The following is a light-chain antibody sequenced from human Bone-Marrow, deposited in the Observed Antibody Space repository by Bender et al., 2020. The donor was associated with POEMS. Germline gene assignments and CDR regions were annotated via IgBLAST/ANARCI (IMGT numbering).Light chain of an antibody. CDR1: ISNIGNHG. CDR2: YDD. V-gene: IGLV1-36*01. J-gene: IGLJ3*02. Sequence: QSVVTQPPSLPEAPRQMVTISCSGSISNIGNHGVNWYQQLQGEAPKLLIYYDDLLTPGVSDRFSASKSGTSASLAMSELQSEDEALYYCSAWDDSLSGWVFGGGTKLTVL. CDR3: SAWDDSLSGWV.